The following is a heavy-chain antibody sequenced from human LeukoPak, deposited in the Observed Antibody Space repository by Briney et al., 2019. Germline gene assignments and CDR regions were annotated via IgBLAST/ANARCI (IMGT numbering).Heavy chain of an antibody. J-gene: IGHJ6*03. Sequence: GASVKVSCKASGYTFTGYYMHWVRQAPGQGLEWMGWINPNSGGTNYAQKFQGRVTTTRDTSISTAYMELSRLRSDDTAVYYCARPTLDCCYTGTTDYYYMDVWGKGTTVTVSS. V-gene: IGHV1-2*02. D-gene: IGHD2-2*02. CDR2: INPNSGGT. CDR1: GYTFTGYY. CDR3: ARPTLDCCYTGTTDYYYMDV.